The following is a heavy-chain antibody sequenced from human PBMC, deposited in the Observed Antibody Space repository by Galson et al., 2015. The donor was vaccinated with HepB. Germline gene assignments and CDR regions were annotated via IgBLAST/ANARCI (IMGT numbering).Heavy chain of an antibody. Sequence: SCKASGYTFSIYDINWVRQATGQGLEWMGWMNPNSGDTGYAQKFQGRVSMTRDTSRSTAYMELSSLRFEDTAVYYCTRVPGISAAGAGYFDPWGQGTLVTVSS. CDR2: MNPNSGDT. CDR1: GYTFSIYD. D-gene: IGHD6-13*01. CDR3: TRVPGISAAGAGYFDP. V-gene: IGHV1-8*01. J-gene: IGHJ5*02.